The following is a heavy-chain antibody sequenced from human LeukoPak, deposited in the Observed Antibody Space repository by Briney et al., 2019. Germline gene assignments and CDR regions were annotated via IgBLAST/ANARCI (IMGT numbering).Heavy chain of an antibody. V-gene: IGHV3-11*01. J-gene: IGHJ4*02. CDR2: SSSSGTTI. CDR3: ARRRDFIDY. CDR1: GFTLSDYY. Sequence: GGSLRLSCAASGFTLSDYYMSWIRQAPGKGLEWVSYSSSSGTTIYYADSVKGRFAISMDNAKNSLYLQMNSLRAEDTAVYYCARRRDFIDYWGQGTLVTVSS. D-gene: IGHD3/OR15-3a*01.